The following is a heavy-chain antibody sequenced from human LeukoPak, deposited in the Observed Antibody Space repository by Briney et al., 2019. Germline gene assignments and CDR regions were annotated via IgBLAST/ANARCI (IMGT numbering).Heavy chain of an antibody. D-gene: IGHD3-10*02. CDR2: ISSSGSTI. J-gene: IGHJ6*04. V-gene: IGHV3-48*03. Sequence: GGALRLSCAASGFTFSRYEMNWVRQAPGKGLKWVSYISSSGSTIYYADSVKGRFTISRDNAKNSLYLQMNSLRAEDTAVYYCAELGITMIGGVWGKGTTVTISS. CDR1: GFTFSRYE. CDR3: AELGITMIGGV.